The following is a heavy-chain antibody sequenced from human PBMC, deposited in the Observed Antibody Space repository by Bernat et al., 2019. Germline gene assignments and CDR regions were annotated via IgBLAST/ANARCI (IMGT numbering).Heavy chain of an antibody. Sequence: EVQLVESGGGLVQPGGSLRLYCAASGFSLSSYWMSWVRPAPGEGLEWVANIKQDGSAKYYVASVTDRFTISRDNVKNSLYLQMNSLRVEDTAVYYCARAWRETGTRTPPIDFWGQGTLVTVSS. J-gene: IGHJ4*02. CDR1: GFSLSSYW. CDR3: ARAWRETGTRTPPIDF. D-gene: IGHD1-1*01. CDR2: IKQDGSAK. V-gene: IGHV3-7*03.